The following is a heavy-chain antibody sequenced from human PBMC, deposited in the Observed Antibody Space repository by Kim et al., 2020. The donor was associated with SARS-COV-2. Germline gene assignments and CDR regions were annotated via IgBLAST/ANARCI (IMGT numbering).Heavy chain of an antibody. J-gene: IGHJ3*02. CDR3: AREGQGDAFDI. Sequence: TYYNPALKSRVTISVDTSKNQFSLKLSSVTAADTAVYYCAREGQGDAFDIWGQGTMVTVSS. CDR2: T. V-gene: IGHV4-31*02.